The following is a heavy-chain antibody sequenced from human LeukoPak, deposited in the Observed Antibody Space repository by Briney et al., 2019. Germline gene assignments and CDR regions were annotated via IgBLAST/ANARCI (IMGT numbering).Heavy chain of an antibody. Sequence: GGSLRLSCAASGFTFSDYAMSWVRQAPGKGLEWVSAISANGRKTYYADSVKGRFTISRDNSKNTLYLQMNSLRAEDTAVYYCARDPEWERYYFDYWGQGTLVTVSS. V-gene: IGHV3-23*01. J-gene: IGHJ4*02. D-gene: IGHD1-26*01. CDR2: ISANGRKT. CDR1: GFTFSDYA. CDR3: ARDPEWERYYFDY.